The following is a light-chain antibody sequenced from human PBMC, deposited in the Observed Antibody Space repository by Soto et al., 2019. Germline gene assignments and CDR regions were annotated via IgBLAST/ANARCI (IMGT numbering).Light chain of an antibody. Sequence: HMKQSPSTLSASVGDRLTITFRASQSISSWLAWYQQKPGKAPKLLIYDASSLESGVPSRFSGSGSGTEFTLTIRSLQPDDLATYYCQEYNSYSPLTFGGGTKVDIK. CDR2: DAS. CDR3: QEYNSYSPLT. CDR1: QSISSW. V-gene: IGKV1-5*01. J-gene: IGKJ4*01.